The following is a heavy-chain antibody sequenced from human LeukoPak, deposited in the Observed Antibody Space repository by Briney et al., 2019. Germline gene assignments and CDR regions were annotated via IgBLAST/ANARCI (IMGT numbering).Heavy chain of an antibody. CDR1: GGTFSSYA. CDR2: IIPILGIA. J-gene: IGHJ4*02. V-gene: IGHV1-69*04. D-gene: IGHD2-15*01. Sequence: ASVKVSCKASGGTFSSYAISWVRQAPGQGLEWMGRIIPILGIANYAQKFQGRVTITADKSTSTAYMELSSLRSEDTAVYYCAKGSRFLVVSLDYWGQGTLVTVSS. CDR3: AKGSRFLVVSLDY.